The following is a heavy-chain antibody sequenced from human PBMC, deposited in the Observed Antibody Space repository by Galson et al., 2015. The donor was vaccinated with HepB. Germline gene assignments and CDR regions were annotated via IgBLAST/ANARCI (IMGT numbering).Heavy chain of an antibody. Sequence: SLRLSCAVSGFSFSNYWMTWVHQAPGKGLEWVANIKQDGSEQYYVGSVKGRFTISRDNSKNTLYLQMNSLRAEDAAIYYCAKSGAVGATGHAWGTYRTDVWGQGTTVTVSS. CDR2: IKQDGSEQ. J-gene: IGHJ6*02. V-gene: IGHV3-7*03. CDR3: AKSGAVGATGHAWGTYRTDV. D-gene: IGHD1-26*01. CDR1: GFSFSNYW.